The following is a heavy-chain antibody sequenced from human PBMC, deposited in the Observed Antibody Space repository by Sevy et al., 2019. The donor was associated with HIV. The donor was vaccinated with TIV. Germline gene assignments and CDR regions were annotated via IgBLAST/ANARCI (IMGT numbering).Heavy chain of an antibody. CDR2: IYYNGRT. Sequence: SETLSLTCTVSGASISSYYWSWIRQPPGKGLEWVGYIYYNGRTNYNPSLKSRVTISVDTSKNQFSLKLISVTAADTAVYYCARSLADYYYGMDVWGQGTTVIVSS. V-gene: IGHV4-59*01. J-gene: IGHJ6*02. CDR3: ARSLADYYYGMDV. CDR1: GASISSYY.